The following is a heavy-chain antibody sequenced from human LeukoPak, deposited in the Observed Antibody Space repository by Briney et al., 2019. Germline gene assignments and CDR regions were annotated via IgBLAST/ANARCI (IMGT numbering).Heavy chain of an antibody. CDR2: IKSKTDGGTT. CDR3: TAPFERIAAAGTRDY. CDR1: GVTFSSYS. Sequence: PGGSLRLSCAASGVTFSSYSMNWVRQAPGKGLEWVGRIKSKTDGGTTDYAAPVKGRFTISRDDSKNTLYLQMNSLKTEDTAVYYCTAPFERIAAAGTRDYWGQGTLVTVSS. J-gene: IGHJ4*02. D-gene: IGHD6-13*01. V-gene: IGHV3-15*01.